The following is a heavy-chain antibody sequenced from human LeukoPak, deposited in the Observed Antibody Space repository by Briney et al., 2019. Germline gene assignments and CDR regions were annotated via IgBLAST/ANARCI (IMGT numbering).Heavy chain of an antibody. CDR3: ARDQEAFDY. CDR2: ISAYNGNT. CDR1: GYTFASYG. V-gene: IGHV1-18*01. J-gene: IGHJ4*02. Sequence: ASVKVSCKASGYTFASYGISWVRQAPGQGLEWMGWISAYNGNTNYAQKLHGRVTMTTDTSTSTVHMELSGLRSEDTAVYYCARDQEAFDYWGQGTLVTVSS.